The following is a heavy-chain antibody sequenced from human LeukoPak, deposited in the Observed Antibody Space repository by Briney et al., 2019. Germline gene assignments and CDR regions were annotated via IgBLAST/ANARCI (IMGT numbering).Heavy chain of an antibody. D-gene: IGHD2-8*01. J-gene: IGHJ4*02. CDR2: INHSGST. Sequence: SETLSLTCAVYGGSFSGYYWSWIRQPPGKGLEWIGEINHSGSTNYNPSLKSRVTISVDTSKNRFSLKLSSVTAADTAVYYCARAMDCTNGVCSNYFDYWGQGTLVTVSS. CDR3: ARAMDCTNGVCSNYFDY. V-gene: IGHV4-34*01. CDR1: GGSFSGYY.